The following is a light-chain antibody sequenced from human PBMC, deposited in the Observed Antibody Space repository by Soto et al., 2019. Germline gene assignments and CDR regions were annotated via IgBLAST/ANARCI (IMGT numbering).Light chain of an antibody. CDR3: QSYDSSLSVVV. CDR1: SSNIGAGYD. J-gene: IGLJ2*01. V-gene: IGLV1-40*01. CDR2: GNS. Sequence: QAVVTQPPSVSGAPGQRVTISCTGSSSNIGAGYDVHWYQQLPGTAPKLLIYGNSNRPSGVPDRFSGSKSGTSASLAITGLQAEYEADYYCQSYDSSLSVVVFGGGTKVTVL.